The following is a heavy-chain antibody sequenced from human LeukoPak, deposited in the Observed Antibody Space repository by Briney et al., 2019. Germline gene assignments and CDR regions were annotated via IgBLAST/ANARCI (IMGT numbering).Heavy chain of an antibody. J-gene: IGHJ4*02. CDR3: AGRLTSYYSTFDY. CDR1: GLTFSEYY. V-gene: IGHV3-11*01. Sequence: GGSLRLSCAASGLTFSEYYMSWIRQAPGKGGEWVSYISGSGSTIYYAASVKGGFTISRDTAKKSLYLQMNSLRAEDTAVYYCAGRLTSYYSTFDYWGQGTLVTVSS. D-gene: IGHD3-9*01. CDR2: ISGSGSTI.